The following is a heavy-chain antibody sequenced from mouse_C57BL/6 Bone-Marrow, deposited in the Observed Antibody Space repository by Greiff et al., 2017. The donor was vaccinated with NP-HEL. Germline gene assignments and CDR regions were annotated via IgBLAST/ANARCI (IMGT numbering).Heavy chain of an antibody. D-gene: IGHD1-1*01. CDR3: ARAGGLLRSYFDD. V-gene: IGHV1-55*01. CDR1: GYSFTSYW. CDR2: IYPGSGGT. J-gene: IGHJ2*01. Sequence: QVQLQQPGPELVKPGASVKMSCKASGYSFTSYWITWVKQRPGQGLEWIGDIYPGSGGTNYNEKFKSKATLTVDTSSSTAYMQLSSLTSADSAVDYCARAGGLLRSYFDDWGKGTTLTVSS.